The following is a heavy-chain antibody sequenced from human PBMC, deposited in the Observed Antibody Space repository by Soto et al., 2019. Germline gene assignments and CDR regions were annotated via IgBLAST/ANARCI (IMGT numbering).Heavy chain of an antibody. J-gene: IGHJ2*01. CDR3: ARHEGDQELPHSTVGFEL. CDR1: GGSISPYY. CDR2: IYYRGGS. Sequence: QVQLQESGPGLVKPSEALSLTCTVSGGSISPYYWSWIRQSPGKGLEWVGFIYYRGGSRYTPSLNSRVTLSVETSQTQFALKLTSVTAADTAAYYCARHEGDQELPHSTVGFELWGRGTLVTVSS. V-gene: IGHV4-59*08. D-gene: IGHD1-26*01.